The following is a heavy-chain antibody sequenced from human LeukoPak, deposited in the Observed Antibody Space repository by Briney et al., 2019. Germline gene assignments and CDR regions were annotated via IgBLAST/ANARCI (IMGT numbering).Heavy chain of an antibody. J-gene: IGHJ6*02. Sequence: GASLRLSCAASRFSFSGYAMSWVRQAPGKGLEWVSHIGTTDGSTFYADSVKGRFTISRDNSKSTLYLQMNSLRAEDTAVYYCARKEVETAKGFLGVWGQGTTVTVSS. CDR1: RFSFSGYA. V-gene: IGHV3-23*01. CDR2: IGTTDGST. CDR3: ARKEVETAKGFLGV. D-gene: IGHD5-18*01.